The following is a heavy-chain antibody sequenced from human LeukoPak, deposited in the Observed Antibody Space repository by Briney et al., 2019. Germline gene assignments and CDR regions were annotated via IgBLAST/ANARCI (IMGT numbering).Heavy chain of an antibody. CDR3: ARYGSGSSFDY. CDR1: GFTFSSYE. D-gene: IGHD3-10*01. CDR2: ISSSGSTI. J-gene: IGHJ4*02. Sequence: GGSLRLSCAASGFTFSSYEMSWVRQAPGKELEWVSYISSSGSTIYYADSVKGRFTISRDNAKNSLYLQMNSLRAEDTAVYYCARYGSGSSFDYWGQGTLVTVSS. V-gene: IGHV3-48*03.